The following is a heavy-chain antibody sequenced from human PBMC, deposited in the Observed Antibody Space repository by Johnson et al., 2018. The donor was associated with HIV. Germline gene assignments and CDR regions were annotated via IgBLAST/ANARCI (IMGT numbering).Heavy chain of an antibody. CDR2: INWNGGRT. J-gene: IGHJ3*02. D-gene: IGHD5-12*01. CDR1: GFTFSSYW. V-gene: IGHV3-20*04. CDR3: ARRDGFDYGNAFDI. Sequence: VQLVESGGGLVQPGGSLRLSCAASGFTFSSYWMSWVRQAPGKGLEWVSGINWNGGRTGYADSVKGRFTISRDNARNFLYLQMNSLRAEDTALYYCARRDGFDYGNAFDIWGQGTMVTVSS.